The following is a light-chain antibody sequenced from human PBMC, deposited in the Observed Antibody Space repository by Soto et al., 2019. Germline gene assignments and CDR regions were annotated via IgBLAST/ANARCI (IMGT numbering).Light chain of an antibody. CDR1: QAITNY. V-gene: IGKV1-33*01. CDR3: QQYYDLPLT. CDR2: DAS. Sequence: DIPMTQSPCSLSASVGDRATITCQASQAITNYLNWYQQKPAKAPKLLIYDASTLETGVPSWFSGGGSGTDFAITIRGLPTEYIAIYYCQQYYDLPLTFCGGTKVEIK. J-gene: IGKJ4*02.